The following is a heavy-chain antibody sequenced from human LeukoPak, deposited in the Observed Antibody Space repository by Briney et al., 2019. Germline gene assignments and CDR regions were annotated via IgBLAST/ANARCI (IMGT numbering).Heavy chain of an antibody. Sequence: SETLSLTCTVSGGSISSSSYYWGWIRQPPGKGREWIGSIYYSGRTYYNPSLKSRVTISVDTSKNQVSLKLSSVTAADTAVYYCARPLAALEYLQNWGQGTLVTVSS. CDR2: IYYSGRT. CDR1: GGSISSSSYY. D-gene: IGHD6-13*01. V-gene: IGHV4-39*01. J-gene: IGHJ1*01. CDR3: ARPLAALEYLQN.